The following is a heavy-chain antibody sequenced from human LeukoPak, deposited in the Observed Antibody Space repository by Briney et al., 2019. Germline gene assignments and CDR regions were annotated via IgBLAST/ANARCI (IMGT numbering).Heavy chain of an antibody. CDR1: GFTFSDYY. V-gene: IGHV3-11*01. D-gene: IGHD5-18*01. CDR3: ARGVSGYSYGSRFDY. Sequence: PGWSLRLSCAASGFTFSDYYMSWIRQAPGKGLEWVSYISSSGNTIYYADSVKGRSTISRDNAKNSLYVQMNSLRAEDTAVYYCARGVSGYSYGSRFDYWGQGTLVTVSS. J-gene: IGHJ4*02. CDR2: ISSSGNTI.